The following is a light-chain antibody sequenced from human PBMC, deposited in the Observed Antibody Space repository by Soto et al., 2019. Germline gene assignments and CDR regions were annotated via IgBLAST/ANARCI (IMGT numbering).Light chain of an antibody. V-gene: IGLV2-14*03. J-gene: IGLJ2*01. Sequence: QSALTQPASVSGSPGQSITISCTGTSSDVGAYNYVSWYQQHPGKSPKLMICDVSNRPSGVSNRFSGSKSANTSSLTISGLQAEDEADYYCSSYTTRRTVVFGGGTKLTVL. CDR2: DVS. CDR1: SSDVGAYNY. CDR3: SSYTTRRTVV.